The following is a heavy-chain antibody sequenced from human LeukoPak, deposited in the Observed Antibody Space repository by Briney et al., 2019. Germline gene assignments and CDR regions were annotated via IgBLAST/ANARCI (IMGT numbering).Heavy chain of an antibody. CDR2: VYYSGST. J-gene: IGHJ4*02. D-gene: IGHD3-22*01. V-gene: IGHV4-39*07. Sequence: PSETLSLTCIVSGDSISSSSYYWGWIRQPPGKGLEWIASVYYSGSTYYNPSLNSRVTISVDTSKNQFSLKLSSVAAADTALYYCVREGMIVAVTPLDYWGQGTLVTVSS. CDR1: GDSISSSSYY. CDR3: VREGMIVAVTPLDY.